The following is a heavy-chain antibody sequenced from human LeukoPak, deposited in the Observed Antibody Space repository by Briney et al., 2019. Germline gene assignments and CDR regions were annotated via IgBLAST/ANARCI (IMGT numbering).Heavy chain of an antibody. D-gene: IGHD5-18*01. CDR3: ARGAIQLWFDY. CDR1: GFTFRSYE. J-gene: IGHJ4*02. CDR2: ISRSGSTI. V-gene: IGHV3-48*03. Sequence: GGSLRLSCAASGFTFRSYEMNWVRQAPGKGLGWVSYISRSGSTIYYADSVKGRFTISRDKAKISLYLQINSLRAEDTAVYYCARGAIQLWFDYWGQGTLVTVST.